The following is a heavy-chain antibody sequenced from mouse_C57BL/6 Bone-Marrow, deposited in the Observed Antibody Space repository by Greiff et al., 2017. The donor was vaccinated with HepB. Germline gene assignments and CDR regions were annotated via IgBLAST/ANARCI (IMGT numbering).Heavy chain of an antibody. CDR1: GYTFTSYG. Sequence: QVQLQQSGAELARPGASVKLSCKASGYTFTSYGISWVKQRTGQGLEWIGEIYPRSGNTYYNEKFKGKASLTADKSSSTAYMELRSLTSEDSAVYFCAGEGIYYGNYGAWFAYWGQGTLVTVSA. J-gene: IGHJ3*01. D-gene: IGHD2-1*01. V-gene: IGHV1-81*01. CDR2: IYPRSGNT. CDR3: AGEGIYYGNYGAWFAY.